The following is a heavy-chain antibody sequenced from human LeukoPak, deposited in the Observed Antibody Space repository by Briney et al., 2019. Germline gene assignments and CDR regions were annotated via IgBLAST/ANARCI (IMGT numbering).Heavy chain of an antibody. Sequence: ASVKVSCKASGYTFTGYYMHWVRQAPGQGLEWMGWINPNSGGTNYAQKFQGRVTMTRDTSISTAYMELSRLRSDDTAVYYCARELKGYYDILTGPGEYYFDYWGQGTLVTVSS. CDR3: ARELKGYYDILTGPGEYYFDY. J-gene: IGHJ4*02. CDR1: GYTFTGYY. V-gene: IGHV1-2*02. CDR2: INPNSGGT. D-gene: IGHD3-9*01.